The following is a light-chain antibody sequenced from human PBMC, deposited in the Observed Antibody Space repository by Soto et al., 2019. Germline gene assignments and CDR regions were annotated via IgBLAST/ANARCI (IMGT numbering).Light chain of an antibody. J-gene: IGLJ1*01. CDR3: FSYAGNSVYV. V-gene: IGLV2-23*01. Sequence: HSALTQPASVSGSPGQSITISCTGTSSDVGSYNLVSWFQQLPGKVPKLIIYEGTKRPSGVSDRFSGSKSGYTASLTISGLQAEDAADYYCFSYAGNSVYVFGTGTKVTV. CDR2: EGT. CDR1: SSDVGSYNL.